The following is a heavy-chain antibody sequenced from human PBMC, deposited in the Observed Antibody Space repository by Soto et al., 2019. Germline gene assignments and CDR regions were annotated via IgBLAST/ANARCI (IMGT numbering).Heavy chain of an antibody. J-gene: IGHJ6*02. V-gene: IGHV3-30-3*01. CDR3: ARQALVTAGGMDV. CDR2: MSYDGNSK. D-gene: IGHD2-21*02. Sequence: QVQMVESGGGVVQPGRSLRLSCAASGFTFSSYDMHWVRQAPGKGLEWVAVMSYDGNSKYYADSVKGRFTISRDNSKNTLDLQMNSLRAEDTAGYYCARQALVTAGGMDVWGQGTTVTVSS. CDR1: GFTFSSYD.